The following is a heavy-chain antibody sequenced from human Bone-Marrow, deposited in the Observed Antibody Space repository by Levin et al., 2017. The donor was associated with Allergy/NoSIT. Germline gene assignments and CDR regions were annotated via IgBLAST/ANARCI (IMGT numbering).Heavy chain of an antibody. CDR1: GFTFDDYA. Sequence: PGGSLRLSCAASGFTFDDYAMHWVRQAPGKGLEWVSGISWNSGSIGYADSVKGRFTISRDNAKNSLYLQMNSLRAEDTALYYCAKDDGSGSYYNGVFDYWGQGTLVTVSS. D-gene: IGHD3-10*01. J-gene: IGHJ4*02. V-gene: IGHV3-9*01. CDR3: AKDDGSGSYYNGVFDY. CDR2: ISWNSGSI.